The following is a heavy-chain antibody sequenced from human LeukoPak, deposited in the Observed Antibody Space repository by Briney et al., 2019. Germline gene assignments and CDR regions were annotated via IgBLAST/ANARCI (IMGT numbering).Heavy chain of an antibody. CDR2: VNRDGGET. J-gene: IGHJ6*02. Sequence: GGSLRLSCAASGFALSSHWMTWVRQVPGRGPEWVANVNRDGGETYYLDSVKGRFTISKDNAKNSLYLQMDSLRAEDTALYHCARNNGMDVWGQGTTVIVSS. CDR3: ARNNGMDV. V-gene: IGHV3-7*03. CDR1: GFALSSHW.